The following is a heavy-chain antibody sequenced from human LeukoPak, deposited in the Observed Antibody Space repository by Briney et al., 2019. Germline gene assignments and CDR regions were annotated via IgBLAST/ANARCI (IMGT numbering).Heavy chain of an antibody. D-gene: IGHD3-22*01. CDR1: GYTLTDYY. CDR3: ARVEWLHSSGYYLDY. V-gene: IGHV1-2*06. Sequence: ASVKVSCKASGYTLTDYYMHWVRQAPGQGLEWMGRINPNSGGTNYAQKFQGRVTMTTDTSTSTAYMELRSLRSDDTAVYYCARVEWLHSSGYYLDYWGQGTLVTVSS. CDR2: INPNSGGT. J-gene: IGHJ4*02.